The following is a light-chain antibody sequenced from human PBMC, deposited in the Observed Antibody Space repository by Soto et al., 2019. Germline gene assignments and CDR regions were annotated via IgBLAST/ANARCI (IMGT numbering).Light chain of an antibody. J-gene: IGLJ2*01. CDR3: QTWGNGVVV. CDR2: FNSDGSH. CDR1: SGHSNYA. Sequence: QPVLTQSPSASASLGASVKLTCTLSSGHSNYAIAWHQQQPEKGPRYLMKFNSDGSHSKGDGIPDRFSGSSSGAERYLTISGLQSEDEADYYCQTWGNGVVVFGGGTKLTVL. V-gene: IGLV4-69*01.